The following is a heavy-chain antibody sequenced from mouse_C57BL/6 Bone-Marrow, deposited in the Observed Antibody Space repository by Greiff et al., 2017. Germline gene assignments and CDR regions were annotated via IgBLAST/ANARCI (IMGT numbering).Heavy chain of an antibody. V-gene: IGHV1-80*01. D-gene: IGHD1-1*01. CDR2: IYPGDGDT. J-gene: IGHJ2*01. CDR1: GYAFSSYW. CDR3: ARGIYYGSSFLDY. Sequence: QVQLQQSGAELVKPGASVKISCKASGYAFSSYWMNWVKQRPGKGLEWIGQIYPGDGDTNYNGKFKGKATLTADKSSSTAYMQLRSLTSEDSAVYFCARGIYYGSSFLDYWGQGTTLTVSS.